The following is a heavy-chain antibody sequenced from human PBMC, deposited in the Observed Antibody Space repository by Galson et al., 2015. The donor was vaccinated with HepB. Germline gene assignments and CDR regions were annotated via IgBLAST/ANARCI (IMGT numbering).Heavy chain of an antibody. J-gene: IGHJ4*02. D-gene: IGHD2-15*01. CDR3: ARGVYCSGGSCYLNY. CDR1: GGTFSSYA. CDR2: IIPIFGTA. V-gene: IGHV1-69*13. Sequence: SVKVSCKASGGTFSSYAISWVRQAPGQGLEWMGGIIPIFGTANYAQKFQGRVTITADESTSTAYMELSSLRSEDTAVYYCARGVYCSGGSCYLNYWGQGILVTVSS.